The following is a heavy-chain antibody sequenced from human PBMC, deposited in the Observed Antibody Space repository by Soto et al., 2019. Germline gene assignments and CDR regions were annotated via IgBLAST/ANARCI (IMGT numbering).Heavy chain of an antibody. CDR1: GFTFSSYE. CDR3: ARVLTTVTTDYFDY. CDR2: ISSSGSSI. D-gene: IGHD4-17*01. V-gene: IGHV3-48*03. J-gene: IGHJ4*02. Sequence: EVQLVESGGGLVQPGGSLRLSCAASGFTFSSYEMNWVRQAPGKGLEWVSYISSSGSSIYYADSVKGRFTISRDIAKNSLYLQMNSLRAEDTAVYYCARVLTTVTTDYFDYWGQGTLVTVSS.